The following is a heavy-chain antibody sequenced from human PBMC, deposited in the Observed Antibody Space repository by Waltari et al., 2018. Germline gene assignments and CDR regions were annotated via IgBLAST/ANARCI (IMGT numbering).Heavy chain of an antibody. CDR3: ARDPFYDNIVVVPAAIGDSGDYYGMDV. Sequence: QVQLVQAGAEVKKPGASVKVSCKASGYTFTSYGISWVRQAPGQGLEWMGWISAYNGNTNYAQTLQGRVTMTTDTSTSTAYMELRSLRSDDTAVYYCARDPFYDNIVVVPAAIGDSGDYYGMDVWGQGP. CDR2: ISAYNGNT. CDR1: GYTFTSYG. J-gene: IGHJ6*02. V-gene: IGHV1-18*01. D-gene: IGHD2-2*02.